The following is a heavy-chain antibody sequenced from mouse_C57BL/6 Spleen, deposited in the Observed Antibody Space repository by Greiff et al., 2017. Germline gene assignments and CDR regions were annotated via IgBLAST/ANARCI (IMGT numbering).Heavy chain of an antibody. D-gene: IGHD1-1*01. Sequence: QVQLKESGAELVRPGASVTLSCKASGYTFTDYEMHWVKQTPVHGLEWIGAIDPETGGTAYNQKFKGKAILTADKSSSTAYMELRSLTSEDSAVYYCTRQFPLLRYLDYWGQGTSVTVSS. CDR3: TRQFPLLRYLDY. V-gene: IGHV1-15*01. CDR2: IDPETGGT. CDR1: GYTFTDYE. J-gene: IGHJ4*01.